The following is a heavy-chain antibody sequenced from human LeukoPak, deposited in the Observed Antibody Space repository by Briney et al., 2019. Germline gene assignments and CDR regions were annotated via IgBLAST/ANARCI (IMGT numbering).Heavy chain of an antibody. D-gene: IGHD3-22*01. Sequence: GSLRLSCAASGFTFSSYSMNWVRQAPGKGLEWVSSISSSSSYIYYADSVKGRFTISRDNAKNSLYLQMNSLRAEDTAVYYCARVLETYYYDSSRPDYWGQGTLVTVSS. CDR3: ARVLETYYYDSSRPDY. CDR1: GFTFSSYS. J-gene: IGHJ4*02. V-gene: IGHV3-21*01. CDR2: ISSSSSYI.